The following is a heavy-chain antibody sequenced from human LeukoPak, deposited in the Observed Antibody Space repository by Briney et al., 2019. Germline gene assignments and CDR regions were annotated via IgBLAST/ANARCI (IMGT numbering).Heavy chain of an antibody. CDR2: ISGSGGST. D-gene: IGHD5-18*01. CDR3: AKYWRGYSYGYTDY. Sequence: KAGGSLRLSCAASGFTFSSYAMSWVRQAPGKGLEWVSAISGSGGSTYYADSVKGRFTISRDNSKNTLYLQMNSLRAEDTAVYYCAKYWRGYSYGYTDYWGQGTLVTVSS. J-gene: IGHJ4*02. V-gene: IGHV3-23*01. CDR1: GFTFSSYA.